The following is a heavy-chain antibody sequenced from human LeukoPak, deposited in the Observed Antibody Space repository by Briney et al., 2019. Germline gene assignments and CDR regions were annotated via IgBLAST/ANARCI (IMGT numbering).Heavy chain of an antibody. CDR1: GYSISSGYY. D-gene: IGHD3-22*01. CDR2: IYHSGST. Sequence: PSETLSLTCTVSGYSISSGYYWGWIRQPPGKGLEWIGSIYHSGSTYYNPSLKSRVTISVDTSKNQFSLKLSSVTAADTAVYYCARVQAYDSSGYYYSYWFDPWGQGTLVTVSS. CDR3: ARVQAYDSSGYYYSYWFDP. V-gene: IGHV4-38-2*02. J-gene: IGHJ5*02.